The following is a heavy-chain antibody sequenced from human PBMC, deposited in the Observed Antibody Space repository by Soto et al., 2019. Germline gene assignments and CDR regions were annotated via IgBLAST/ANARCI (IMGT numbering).Heavy chain of an antibody. D-gene: IGHD2-2*01. CDR1: GYTFTGYY. CDR2: INPNSGGT. J-gene: IGHJ4*02. CDR3: ARGSIVVVPAASQYYFDY. Sequence: QVQLVQSGAEVKKHGASVKVSCKASGYTFTGYYMHWVRQAPGQGLEWLVWINPNSGGTNYAQKFQGWVTMTRDTSISTAYMELSRRRSDDTAVYYCARGSIVVVPAASQYYFDYWGQGTLVTVSS. V-gene: IGHV1-2*04.